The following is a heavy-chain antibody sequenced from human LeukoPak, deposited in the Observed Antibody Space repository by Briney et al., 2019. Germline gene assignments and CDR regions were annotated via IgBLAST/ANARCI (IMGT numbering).Heavy chain of an antibody. CDR1: GFTLSSYA. D-gene: IGHD3-22*01. Sequence: PGGSLRLSCAASGFTLSSYAMHWVRQAPGKGLEWVADISYDGSNKYYADSEKRRFTISRDNSKHTLSLQMNSLRAEDTAVYYCARLRVVVITPGAFEIWGQGKMVTVSS. V-gene: IGHV3-30-3*01. CDR2: ISYDGSNK. J-gene: IGHJ3*02. CDR3: ARLRVVVITPGAFEI.